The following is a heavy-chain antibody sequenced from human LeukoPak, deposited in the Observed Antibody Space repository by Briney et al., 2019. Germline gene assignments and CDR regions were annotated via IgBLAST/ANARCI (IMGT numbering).Heavy chain of an antibody. V-gene: IGHV4-59*01. CDR1: GGSTSSYY. J-gene: IGHJ3*02. CDR2: IYYSGST. CDR3: ARVSCGGDCYSGAFDI. D-gene: IGHD2-21*01. Sequence: SETLSLTCTVSGGSTSSYYWSWIRQPPGKGLEWIGYIYYSGSTNYNPSLKSRVTISVDTSKNQFSLKLSSVTAADTAVYYCARVSCGGDCYSGAFDIWGQGTMVTVSS.